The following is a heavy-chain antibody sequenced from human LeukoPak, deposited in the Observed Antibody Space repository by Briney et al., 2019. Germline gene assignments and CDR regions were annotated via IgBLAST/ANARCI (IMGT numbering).Heavy chain of an antibody. J-gene: IGHJ4*02. CDR3: AKAVDDYFFDY. Sequence: PGGSLRLSCAASGFTFSSYAMSWVRQAPGKGLEWVSSISGSGGSTYYADSVKGRFTISRDNSKNTLFLQMNSLRADDTAVYYCAKAVDDYFFDYWGQGTLVTVSS. D-gene: IGHD2-21*02. CDR2: ISGSGGST. CDR1: GFTFSSYA. V-gene: IGHV3-23*01.